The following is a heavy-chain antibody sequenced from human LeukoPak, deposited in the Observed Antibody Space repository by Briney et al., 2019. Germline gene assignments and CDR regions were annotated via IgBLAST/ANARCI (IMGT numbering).Heavy chain of an antibody. J-gene: IGHJ6*02. Sequence: GESLKISCKGSGYSFTSYWIGWVRQMPGKGLEWMGIIYPGDSDTRYSPSFQGQVTISADKSISTAYLQWSSLKASDTAMYYCARLGCSSTSCYPDDYYYGMDVWGQGTTVTVSS. D-gene: IGHD2-2*01. V-gene: IGHV5-51*01. CDR1: GYSFTSYW. CDR2: IYPGDSDT. CDR3: ARLGCSSTSCYPDDYYYGMDV.